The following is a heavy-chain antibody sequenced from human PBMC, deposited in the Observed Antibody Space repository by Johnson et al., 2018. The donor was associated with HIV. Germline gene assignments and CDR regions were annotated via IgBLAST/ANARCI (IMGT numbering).Heavy chain of an antibody. Sequence: QVLLVESGGGVVQPGRSLRLSCAASRITLSSYGLHWVRQAPGQGLEWVAVISYDGSNKYYADSVKGRFTISRDNSKNTLYLQMNSLRAEDTAVYYCAKEQSVVVIGIGAFDIWGQGTMVTVSS. CDR2: ISYDGSNK. J-gene: IGHJ3*02. V-gene: IGHV3-30*18. D-gene: IGHD3-22*01. CDR1: RITLSSYG. CDR3: AKEQSVVVIGIGAFDI.